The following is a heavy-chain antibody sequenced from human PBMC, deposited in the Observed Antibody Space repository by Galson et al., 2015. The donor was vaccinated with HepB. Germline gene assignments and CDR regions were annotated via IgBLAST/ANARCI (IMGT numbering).Heavy chain of an antibody. CDR3: ARDATYSSGTHDY. CDR2: INSDGSRT. CDR1: GFIFSSYW. Sequence: SLRLSCAASGFIFSSYWMHWVRQAPGKGLEWVARINSDGSRTSYADSVRGRITISRDNAKNTLYLQMNSLRAEDTAVYYCARDATYSSGTHDYWGQGTLVTVSS. J-gene: IGHJ4*02. V-gene: IGHV3-74*01. D-gene: IGHD6-19*01.